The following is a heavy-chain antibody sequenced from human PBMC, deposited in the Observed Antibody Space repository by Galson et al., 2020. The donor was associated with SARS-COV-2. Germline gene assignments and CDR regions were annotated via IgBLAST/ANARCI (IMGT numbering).Heavy chain of an antibody. V-gene: IGHV4-59*01. CDR3: ARDPAPLYGDNFYYGMDV. J-gene: IGHJ6*02. D-gene: IGHD4-17*01. Sequence: ETSETLSLTCSVSDVPMSSYYWNWIRQPPGQGLEWNGNVYYSWSTNYNSSPTSPVSISVDFSKNQFSLKLSSVTAADTAMYYCARDPAPLYGDNFYYGMDVWSHGTTVTVSS. CDR1: DVPMSSYY. CDR2: VYYSWST.